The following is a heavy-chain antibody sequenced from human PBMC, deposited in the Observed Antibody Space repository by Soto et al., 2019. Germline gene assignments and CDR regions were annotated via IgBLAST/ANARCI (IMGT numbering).Heavy chain of an antibody. V-gene: IGHV4-31*03. CDR3: VWGGDPGAFDY. Sequence: QVQLQESDPGLVKPSQTLSLTCTVSGGSISSGGYYWSWIRQHPGKGLEWIGYIYYSGSTYYNPPLKGGVTISVDTAKNQFSLKLSSVTAADTAVYYCVWGGDPGAFDYWGQGTLVTVSS. D-gene: IGHD2-21*02. CDR1: GGSISSGGYY. CDR2: IYYSGST. J-gene: IGHJ4*02.